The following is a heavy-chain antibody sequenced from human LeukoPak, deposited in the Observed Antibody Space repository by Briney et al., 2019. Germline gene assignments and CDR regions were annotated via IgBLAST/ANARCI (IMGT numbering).Heavy chain of an antibody. Sequence: SQTLSLTCTVSGGSISSGEYYWSWIRQPPGKGLEWIGYIYYSGTTYYNVSLKSRVTISVDMSKNQFSLKLSSVTAADTAVYYCARRQQLVQRYNWFDPWGQGTLVTVSS. J-gene: IGHJ5*02. CDR1: GGSISSGEYY. CDR3: ARRQQLVQRYNWFDP. D-gene: IGHD6-13*01. V-gene: IGHV4-30-4*01. CDR2: IYYSGTT.